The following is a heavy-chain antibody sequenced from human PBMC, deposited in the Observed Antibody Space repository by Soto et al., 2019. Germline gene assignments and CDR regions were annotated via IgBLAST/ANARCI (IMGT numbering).Heavy chain of an antibody. D-gene: IGHD2-2*01. CDR2: IIPIFGTA. CDR1: GGTFSSYA. CDR3: ARGVVVPAAMHTLGYYYYGMDV. Sequence: SVNVSCKASGGTFSSYAISWVPQAPGQGLEWMGGIIPIFGTANYAQKFQGRVTITADKSTSTAYMELSSLRSEDTAVYYCARGVVVPAAMHTLGYYYYGMDVWGQGTTVTVS. J-gene: IGHJ6*02. V-gene: IGHV1-69*06.